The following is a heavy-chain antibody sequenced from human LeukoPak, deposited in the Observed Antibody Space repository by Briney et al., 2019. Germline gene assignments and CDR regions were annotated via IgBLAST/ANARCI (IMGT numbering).Heavy chain of an antibody. D-gene: IGHD2-2*01. Sequence: GGSLRLSCAASGFTFSSYAMHWVRQAPGKGLEWVAVISYDGDNEYYADSVEGRFTISRDDSKNTLYLQMNCLRPEDTAVYYCASYCTTTSCYRADWGQGTLVTVSS. CDR2: ISYDGDNE. J-gene: IGHJ4*02. V-gene: IGHV3-30*04. CDR1: GFTFSSYA. CDR3: ASYCTTTSCYRAD.